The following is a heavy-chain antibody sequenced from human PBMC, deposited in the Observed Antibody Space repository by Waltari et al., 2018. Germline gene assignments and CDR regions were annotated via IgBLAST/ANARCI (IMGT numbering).Heavy chain of an antibody. CDR1: GFTFSSDG. CDR2: ISGSDTTI. Sequence: EVQLVESGGGVVQPGGSLRLSCAASGFTFSSDGMNWVRQAPGKGLEWISYISGSDTTIYYADSVKGRFTISRDDAENSLYLQMNSLRAEDTALYYCARRFDSWGQGTRVTVSS. CDR3: ARRFDS. V-gene: IGHV3-48*03. J-gene: IGHJ4*02.